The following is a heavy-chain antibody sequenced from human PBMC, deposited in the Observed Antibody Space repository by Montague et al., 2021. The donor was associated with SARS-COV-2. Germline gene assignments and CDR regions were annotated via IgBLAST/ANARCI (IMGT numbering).Heavy chain of an antibody. V-gene: IGHV3-30*04. CDR3: ARDRVPSDSGESFDL. J-gene: IGHJ3*01. Sequence: SLRLSCAASGFIFSNFALHWVRQAPGKGLEWVAVISYDGINKFYADSVKGRFTISRDNSKNTLFLRLNSLTPEDTAVYYCARDRVPSDSGESFDLWGRGTLVTVSS. CDR2: ISYDGINK. D-gene: IGHD3-10*01. CDR1: GFIFSNFA.